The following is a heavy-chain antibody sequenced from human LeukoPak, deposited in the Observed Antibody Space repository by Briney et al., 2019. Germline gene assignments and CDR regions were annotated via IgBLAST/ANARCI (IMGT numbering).Heavy chain of an antibody. Sequence: RASVKVSCKVSGYTLTELSMHWVRQAPGKGLEWMGGFDPEDGETIYAQKFQGRVTMTEDTSTDTAYMELSSLRSEDTAAYYCATDGKVGIAAAGTGLYYGMDVWGKGTTVTVSS. J-gene: IGHJ6*04. CDR1: GYTLTELS. CDR2: FDPEDGET. CDR3: ATDGKVGIAAAGTGLYYGMDV. D-gene: IGHD6-13*01. V-gene: IGHV1-24*01.